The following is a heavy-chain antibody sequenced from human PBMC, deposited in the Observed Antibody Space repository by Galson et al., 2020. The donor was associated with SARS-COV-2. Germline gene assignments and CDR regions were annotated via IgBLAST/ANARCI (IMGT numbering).Heavy chain of an antibody. CDR3: ARDDYDYVWGRYHEDY. V-gene: IGHV3-30-3*01. CDR2: ISYDGSNK. Sequence: TGGSLRLSCAASGFTFSSYAMHWVRQAPGKGLEWVAVISYDGSNKYYADSVKGRFTISRDNSKNTLYLQMNSLRAEDTAVYYCARDDYDYVWGRYHEDYWGQGTLVTVSS. CDR1: GFTFSSYA. J-gene: IGHJ4*02. D-gene: IGHD3-16*02.